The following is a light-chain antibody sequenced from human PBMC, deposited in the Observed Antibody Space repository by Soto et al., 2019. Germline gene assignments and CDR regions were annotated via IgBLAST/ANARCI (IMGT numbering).Light chain of an antibody. CDR3: QQYGSSPRT. Sequence: EIVLTQSPGTLSLSPGERATLSCRASQSVSSSYLAWYQQKPGQAPRLLIYGASRRATGIPDRFSGSGSGSEFTLTISRLEPEDFEVYYCQQYGSSPRTFGQGTKVDIK. J-gene: IGKJ1*01. CDR1: QSVSSSY. V-gene: IGKV3-20*01. CDR2: GAS.